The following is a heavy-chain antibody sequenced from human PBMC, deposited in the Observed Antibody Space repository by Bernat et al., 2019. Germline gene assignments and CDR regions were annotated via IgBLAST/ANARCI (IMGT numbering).Heavy chain of an antibody. CDR3: ARERIAARPLIDY. V-gene: IGHV3-7*01. Sequence: EVQLVESGGGLVQPGGSLRLSCAASGFTFSSYWMSWVRQAPGKGLEWVANIKQDGSEKYYVDSVKGRFTISRDNAKNSLYLQMNSLRAEDTAVYYCARERIAARPLIDYWGQGTLVTVSS. CDR2: IKQDGSEK. D-gene: IGHD6-6*01. CDR1: GFTFSSYW. J-gene: IGHJ4*02.